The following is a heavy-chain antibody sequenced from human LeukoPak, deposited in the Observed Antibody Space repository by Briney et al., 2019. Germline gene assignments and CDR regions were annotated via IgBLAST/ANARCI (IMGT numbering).Heavy chain of an antibody. CDR1: GYTFTSYD. Sequence: ASVKVSCKASGYTFTSYDINWVRQATGQGLEWMGWMNPNSGNTGYAQKFQGRVTMTRNTSTSTAYMELSSLRSEDTAVYYCARVPPLGYCSGGSCYRFDYWGQGTLVTVSS. CDR2: MNPNSGNT. J-gene: IGHJ4*02. V-gene: IGHV1-8*01. CDR3: ARVPPLGYCSGGSCYRFDY. D-gene: IGHD2-15*01.